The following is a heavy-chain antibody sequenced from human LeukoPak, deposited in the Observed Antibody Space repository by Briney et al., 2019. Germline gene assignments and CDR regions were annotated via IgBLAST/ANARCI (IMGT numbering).Heavy chain of an antibody. J-gene: IGHJ6*03. CDR1: GGTFSSYA. CDR2: IIPIFGTA. CDR3: ARSGIYSGYDPYYYYMDV. D-gene: IGHD5-12*01. Sequence: TSVKVSCKASGGTFSSYAISWVRQAPGQGLEWMGGIIPIFGTANYAQKFQGRVTITADKSTSTAYMELSSLRSEDTAVYYCARSGIYSGYDPYYYYMDVWGKGTTVTVSS. V-gene: IGHV1-69*06.